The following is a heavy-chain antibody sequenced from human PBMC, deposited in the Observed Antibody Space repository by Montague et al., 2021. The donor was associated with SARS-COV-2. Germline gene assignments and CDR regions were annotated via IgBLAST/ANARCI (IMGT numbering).Heavy chain of an antibody. CDR2: TYYRSKWYN. CDR3: ARIPVGSKYYFDF. CDR1: GDSVSSDIAT. V-gene: IGHV6-1*01. Sequence: CAISGDSVSSDIATWNWIRQSLSRGLEWLGRTYYRSKWYNDYAESVKSRITIDPDTSKHQFSLHLNSVTPEDTAVYYCARIPVGSKYYFDFWGQGTLDTVSS. J-gene: IGHJ4*02. D-gene: IGHD2-2*01.